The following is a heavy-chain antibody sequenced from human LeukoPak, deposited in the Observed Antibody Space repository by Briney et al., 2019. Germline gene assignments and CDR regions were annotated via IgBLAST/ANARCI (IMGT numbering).Heavy chain of an antibody. J-gene: IGHJ4*02. V-gene: IGHV1-46*01. CDR1: GYTFTNYY. D-gene: IGHD5-24*01. CDR2: INPSGGST. Sequence: ASVKVSCKASGYTFTNYYMHWVRQAPRHGLEWMGIINPSGGSTSYAQKFQGRVTMTRDTSTSTVYMELSSLRSGDTAVYYCARDVEMATITGGPSEYWGQGTLVTVSS. CDR3: ARDVEMATITGGPSEY.